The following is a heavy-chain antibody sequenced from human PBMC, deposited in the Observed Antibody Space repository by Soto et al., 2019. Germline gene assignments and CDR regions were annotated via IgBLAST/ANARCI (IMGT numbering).Heavy chain of an antibody. CDR2: LIPNSGDT. V-gene: IGHV1-2*02. Sequence: GASVKVSCKTSGYTFADYSLHWVRQAPGQGLEWMGWLIPNSGDTSYAEAFQGRVTMTRDPSISTAYMELSSLSSDDTAVYYCARAMELDNWGQGTLVTVSS. CDR3: ARAMELDN. CDR1: GYTFADYS. J-gene: IGHJ4*02. D-gene: IGHD1-7*01.